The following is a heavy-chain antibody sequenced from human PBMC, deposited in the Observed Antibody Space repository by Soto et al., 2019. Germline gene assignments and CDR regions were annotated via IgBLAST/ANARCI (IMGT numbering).Heavy chain of an antibody. CDR1: GYTLTELS. J-gene: IGHJ6*02. V-gene: IGHV1-24*01. D-gene: IGHD3-9*01. CDR3: ATGKPHYDILPGYYTYYYYGMDV. CDR2: FDPEDGET. Sequence: QVQLVQSGAEVKKPGASVKVSCKVSGYTLTELSMHWVRQAPGKGLEWMGGFDPEDGETIYAQKFQGRVTMTDDTYTDTAYMELSSLRSEDTAVYYCATGKPHYDILPGYYTYYYYGMDVWGQGTTVTVSS.